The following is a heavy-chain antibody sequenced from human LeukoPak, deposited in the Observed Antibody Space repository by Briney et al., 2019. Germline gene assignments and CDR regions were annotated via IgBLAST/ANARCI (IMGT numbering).Heavy chain of an antibody. CDR2: IYSGGST. CDR3: ASSRSLSPGPYYYGMDV. CDR1: GFTVSSNY. Sequence: GGSLRLSCAASGFTVSSNYMSWVRQAPGKGLEWVSVIYSGGSTYYADSVKGRFTISRDNSKNTLYLQMNSLRAEDTAVYYCASSRSLSPGPYYYGMDVWGQGTTVTVSS. V-gene: IGHV3-53*01. J-gene: IGHJ6*02.